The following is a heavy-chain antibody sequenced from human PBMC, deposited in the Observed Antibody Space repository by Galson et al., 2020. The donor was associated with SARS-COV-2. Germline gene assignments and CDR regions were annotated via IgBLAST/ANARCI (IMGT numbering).Heavy chain of an antibody. J-gene: IGHJ4*02. Sequence: GESLKISCAASGFTFSDYYMSWIRQAPGKGLEWVSYISSSGSTIYYADSVKGRFTISRDNAKNSLYLKMNSLRAEDSAVYYCAREALSEITIFVVVIYRYFDYWGQGTLVTVSS. CDR2: ISSSGSTI. CDR3: AREALSEITIFVVVIYRYFDY. CDR1: GFTFSDYY. D-gene: IGHD3-3*01. V-gene: IGHV3-11*01.